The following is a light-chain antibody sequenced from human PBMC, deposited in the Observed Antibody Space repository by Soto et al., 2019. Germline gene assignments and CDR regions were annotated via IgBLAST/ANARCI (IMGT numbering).Light chain of an antibody. Sequence: EIVLTQSPGTLSLSPGERATLSCRASQSVSSNLAWYQQKPGQAPRLLIYGASTRATGIPARFSGSGSGTGFTLTISSLQSEDFAVYYCQQYNNWPPWTFGQGTKVDIK. CDR2: GAS. J-gene: IGKJ1*01. CDR1: QSVSSN. CDR3: QQYNNWPPWT. V-gene: IGKV3-15*01.